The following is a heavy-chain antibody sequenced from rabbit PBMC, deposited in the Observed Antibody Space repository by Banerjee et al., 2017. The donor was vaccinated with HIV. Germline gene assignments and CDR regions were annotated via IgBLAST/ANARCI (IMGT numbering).Heavy chain of an antibody. CDR1: GFSFSSSYW. D-gene: IGHD7-1*01. J-gene: IGHJ4*01. V-gene: IGHV1S45*01. CDR3: ARYDINTGGHTL. Sequence: QEQLVESGGGLVQPEGSLTLTCKASGFSFSSSYWICWVRQAPGKGLEWIGTIYNGDGSTYYASWVNDRFTISKTSTTVDLKMTSLTAADTATHFCARYDINTGGHTLRGQGTLVTVS. CDR2: IYNGDGST.